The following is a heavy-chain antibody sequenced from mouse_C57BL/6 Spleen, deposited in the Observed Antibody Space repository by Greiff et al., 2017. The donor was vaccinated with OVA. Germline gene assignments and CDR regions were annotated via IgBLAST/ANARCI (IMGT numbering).Heavy chain of an antibody. CDR1: GYTFTSYW. V-gene: IGHV1-69*01. CDR3: ARGAEGDWFAD. CDR2: IDPSDSYT. J-gene: IGHJ3*01. Sequence: QVQLKQPGAELVMPGASVKLSCKASGYTFTSYWMHWVKQRPGQGLEWIGEIDPSDSYTNYNQKFKGKSTLTVDKSSSTAYMQLSSLTSEDSAVYDCARGAEGDWFADWGQGTLVTVSA.